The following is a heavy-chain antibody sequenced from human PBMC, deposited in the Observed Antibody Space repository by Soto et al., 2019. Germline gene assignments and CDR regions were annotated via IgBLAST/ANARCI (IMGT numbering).Heavy chain of an antibody. D-gene: IGHD5-12*01. CDR2: VNHGGTS. V-gene: IGHV4-34*01. CDR3: ARDFGYGGYGDY. CDR1: GGSFSGYY. J-gene: IGHJ4*02. Sequence: PSETLSLTCAVHGGSFSGYYWDWIRQPPGKGLEWIGEVNHGGTSNYNPSLKSRAIISVDKSKNQFSLKLSSVTAADTAVYYCARDFGYGGYGDYWGQGTLVTVSS.